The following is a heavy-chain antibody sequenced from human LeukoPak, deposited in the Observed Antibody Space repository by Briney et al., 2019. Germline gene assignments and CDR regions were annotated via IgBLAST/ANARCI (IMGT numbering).Heavy chain of an antibody. CDR2: FPHDGSSE. Sequence: GVSLTLLSLASGYTFHSCAIHCLRRARGKALEWVAFFPHDGSSEYYADSVKGRFIISRDRSGNTVYLQMKSLRPEDTAIYYCARHNTRFLERLPALGSWGQGTLVTVSS. J-gene: IGHJ5*02. V-gene: IGHV3-30*02. CDR3: ARHNTRFLERLPALGS. CDR1: GYTFHSCA. D-gene: IGHD3-3*01.